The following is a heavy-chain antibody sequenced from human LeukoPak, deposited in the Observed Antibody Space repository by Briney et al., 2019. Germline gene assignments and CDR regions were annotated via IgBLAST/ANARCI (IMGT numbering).Heavy chain of an antibody. Sequence: GASVKVSCKASGGTFSSYAISWVRQATGQGLEWMGWMNPNSGNTGYAQKFQGRVTITRNTSISTAYMELSSLRSEDTAVYYCARGSRGSSSPFDYWGQGTLVTVSS. D-gene: IGHD6-6*01. J-gene: IGHJ4*02. V-gene: IGHV1-8*03. CDR3: ARGSRGSSSPFDY. CDR2: MNPNSGNT. CDR1: GGTFSSYA.